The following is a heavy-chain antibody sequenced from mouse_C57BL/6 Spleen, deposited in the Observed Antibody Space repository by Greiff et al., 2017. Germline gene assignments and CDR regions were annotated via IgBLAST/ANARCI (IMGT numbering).Heavy chain of an antibody. CDR1: GYTFTSYW. Sequence: QVQLQQSGAELVKPGASVKLSCKASGYTFTSYWMHWVKQRPGRGLEWIGRIDPNSGGTKYNEKFKSKATLTVDKPSSPAYMQLSSLTSEDFAVYDCARSGGNYEEKSWFAYWGQGTLVTVSA. CDR2: IDPNSGGT. CDR3: ARSGGNYEEKSWFAY. V-gene: IGHV1-72*01. D-gene: IGHD2-1*01. J-gene: IGHJ3*01.